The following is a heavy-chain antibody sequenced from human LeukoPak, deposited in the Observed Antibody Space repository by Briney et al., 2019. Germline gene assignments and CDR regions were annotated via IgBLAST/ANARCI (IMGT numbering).Heavy chain of an antibody. J-gene: IGHJ4*02. CDR1: GFTFSSYA. CDR2: ISYDGSNK. Sequence: PGGSLRLSCAASGFTFSSYAMHWVRQAPGKGLEWVAVISYDGSNKYYADSVKGRFTISRDNSKNTLYLQMNSLGAEDTAVYYCVRDEVLLWFGELPGHYWGQGTLVTVSS. D-gene: IGHD3-10*01. CDR3: VRDEVLLWFGELPGHY. V-gene: IGHV3-30*04.